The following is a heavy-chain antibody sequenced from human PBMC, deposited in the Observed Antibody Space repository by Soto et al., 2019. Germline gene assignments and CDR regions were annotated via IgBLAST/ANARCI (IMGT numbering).Heavy chain of an antibody. CDR3: AREPYYYDSSARFEY. Sequence: SETLSLTCAVYVGSFSGYYWSLIRQPPGKGLEWIGEINHSGSTNYNPSLKSRVTISVDTSKNQFSLKLSSVTAADTAVYYCAREPYYYDSSARFEYWGQGTLVTVSS. J-gene: IGHJ4*02. CDR1: VGSFSGYY. CDR2: INHSGST. V-gene: IGHV4-34*01. D-gene: IGHD3-22*01.